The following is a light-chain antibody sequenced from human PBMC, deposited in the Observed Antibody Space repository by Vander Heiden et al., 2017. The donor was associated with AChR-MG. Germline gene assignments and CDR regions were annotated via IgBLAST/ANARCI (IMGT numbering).Light chain of an antibody. CDR2: DAS. CDR1: QSVSSY. J-gene: IGKJ2*01. V-gene: IGKV3-11*01. Sequence: EIVLTQSPATLSLSPGERATLSCRASQSVSSYLAWYQQKPGQAPRLLIYDASNRATGIPARFSGSGSGTDFTLTISSLEPEDFAVYYCQQRSNWPQGYNVGQGTKLEIK. CDR3: QQRSNWPQGYN.